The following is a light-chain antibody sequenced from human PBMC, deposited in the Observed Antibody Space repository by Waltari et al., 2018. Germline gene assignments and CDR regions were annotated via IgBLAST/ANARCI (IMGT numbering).Light chain of an antibody. Sequence: IQLTQSPSSLSASVGDRVNITCRASRGISSYLAWYQQKPGKAPNLLIYAASTLQSGVPSRFSGSGSGTDFTLTISSLQPEDFATYYCQQLNSYLTFGQGTRL. CDR1: RGISSY. CDR3: QQLNSYLT. V-gene: IGKV1-9*01. J-gene: IGKJ5*01. CDR2: AAS.